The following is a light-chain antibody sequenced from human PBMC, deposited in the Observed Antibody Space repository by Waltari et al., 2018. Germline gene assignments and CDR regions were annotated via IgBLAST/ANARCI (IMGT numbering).Light chain of an antibody. CDR1: QSLVHSNWKTY. Sequence: DVVMTQSPLSLAVTPGQPASISCRSSQSLVHSNWKTYLHWLHQKPGQPPRRLIYQVSNRDSGVPDRFSGSGAGTDFTLKISRVEAEDVGIYYCVQGTNVPTFGGGTKVEIK. J-gene: IGKJ4*01. CDR3: VQGTNVPT. CDR2: QVS. V-gene: IGKV2-30*02.